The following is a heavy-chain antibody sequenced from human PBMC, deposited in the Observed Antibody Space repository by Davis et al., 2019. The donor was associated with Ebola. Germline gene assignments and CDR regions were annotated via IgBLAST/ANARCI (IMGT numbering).Heavy chain of an antibody. CDR1: EFTFSSYW. CDR3: ARDLPGGDWYFDL. Sequence: HTGGSLRLSCAASEFTFSSYWMHWVRQAPGKGLVWVSRINSDGRTTAYADSVKGRFTISRDNAKNSLYLQMNSLRAEDTAVYYCARDLPGGDWYFDLWGRGTLVTVSS. J-gene: IGHJ2*01. V-gene: IGHV3-74*01. D-gene: IGHD1-14*01. CDR2: INSDGRTT.